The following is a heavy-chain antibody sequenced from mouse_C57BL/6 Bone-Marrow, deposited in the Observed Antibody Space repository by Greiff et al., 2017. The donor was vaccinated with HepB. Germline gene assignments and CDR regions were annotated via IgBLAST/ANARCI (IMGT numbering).Heavy chain of an antibody. CDR1: GYSITSGYY. J-gene: IGHJ2*01. CDR2: ISYDGSN. V-gene: IGHV3-6*01. Sequence: VQLKESGPGLVKPSQSLSLTCSVTGYSITSGYYWNWIRQFPGNKLEWMGYISYDGSNNYNPSLKNRISITRDTSKNQFFLKLNSVTTEDTATYYCARDGPITTVVATNFDYWGQGTTLTVSS. D-gene: IGHD1-1*01. CDR3: ARDGPITTVVATNFDY.